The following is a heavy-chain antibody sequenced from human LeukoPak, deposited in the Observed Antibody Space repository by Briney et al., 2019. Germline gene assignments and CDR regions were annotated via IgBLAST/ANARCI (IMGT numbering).Heavy chain of an antibody. CDR2: ISAYNGNT. D-gene: IGHD6-19*01. CDR1: GYTFTSYG. V-gene: IGHV1-18*01. CDR3: ARLIYLGAVAGTGATRVDAFDI. J-gene: IGHJ3*02. Sequence: ASVKVSCKASGYTFTSYGISWVRQAPGQGLEWMGWISAYNGNTNYAQKLQGRVTMTTDTSTSTAYMELRSLRSDDTAVYYCARLIYLGAVAGTGATRVDAFDIWGQGTMVTVSS.